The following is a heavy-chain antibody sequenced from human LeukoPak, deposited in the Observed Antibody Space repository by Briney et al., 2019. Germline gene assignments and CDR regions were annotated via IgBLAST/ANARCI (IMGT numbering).Heavy chain of an antibody. V-gene: IGHV3-9*01. CDR2: ISWNSGSI. CDR3: AKDNRRHYTSGPNPDSLH. Sequence: GGSLRLSCAGSGFIFNNYAMHWVRQPPGKGLEWVSGISWNSGSIDYADSVKGRFTISRDNAKNYLYLQMNSLRVEDTAFYYCAKDNRRHYTSGPNPDSLHWGQGALVPSPQ. D-gene: IGHD6-19*01. CDR1: GFIFNNYA. J-gene: IGHJ4*02.